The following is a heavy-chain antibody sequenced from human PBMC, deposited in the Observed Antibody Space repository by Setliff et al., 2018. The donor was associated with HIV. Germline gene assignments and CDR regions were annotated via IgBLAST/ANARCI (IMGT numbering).Heavy chain of an antibody. Sequence: SETLSLTCAVSGYSISSGYYWGWIRQPPGKGLEWIGAIYHSGSSYYSPSLKSRVTLFLATSKNQFSLTLNSLTAADTAVYYCARLAGQRTIAAADYFFDFWGQGALVTVSS. J-gene: IGHJ4*02. CDR1: GYSISSGYY. CDR3: ARLAGQRTIAAADYFFDF. D-gene: IGHD6-13*01. V-gene: IGHV4-38-2*01. CDR2: IYHSGSS.